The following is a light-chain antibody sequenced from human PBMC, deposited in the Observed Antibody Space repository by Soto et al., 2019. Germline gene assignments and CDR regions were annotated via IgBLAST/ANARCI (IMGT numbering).Light chain of an antibody. Sequence: EIVMTHSPATLSVSPGERATLSCRASQSVSSNLAWYQQKPGQAPRLLIYGASTRATDVPARFSGSGSETEFTLTISSLQSEDFAVYYCQQYNNWTWTFGQATKVEIK. CDR3: QQYNNWTWT. CDR2: GAS. V-gene: IGKV3-15*01. J-gene: IGKJ1*01. CDR1: QSVSSN.